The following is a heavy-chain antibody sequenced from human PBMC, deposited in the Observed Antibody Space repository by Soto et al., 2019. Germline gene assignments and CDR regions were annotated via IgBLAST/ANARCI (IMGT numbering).Heavy chain of an antibody. CDR1: GFTFSSHG. D-gene: IGHD5-18*01. Sequence: QVQLVESGGGVVQPGRSLRLSCAASGFTFSSHGMHWVRQAPGKGLEWVAVIWNDGSNKFYADSVKGRFTISRDDSKNTRYLQMDSLRVEDTAFYYCARDQSNSEDYWGQGTLVTVSS. V-gene: IGHV3-33*01. CDR2: IWNDGSNK. J-gene: IGHJ4*02. CDR3: ARDQSNSEDY.